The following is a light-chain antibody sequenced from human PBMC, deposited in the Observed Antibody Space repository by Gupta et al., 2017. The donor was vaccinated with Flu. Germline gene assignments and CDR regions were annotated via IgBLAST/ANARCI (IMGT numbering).Light chain of an antibody. Sequence: SYVLPQPPSVSLAPGQTASITCGGNNIGSKSVHWYQQKPGQAPVLVVADDSDRPSGIPGRFSGSNSGNTATLTISRVEAGDEADYYCQVWDSSSDHVVFGGGTKLTVL. CDR2: DDS. CDR1: NIGSKS. J-gene: IGLJ2*01. CDR3: QVWDSSSDHVV. V-gene: IGLV3-21*02.